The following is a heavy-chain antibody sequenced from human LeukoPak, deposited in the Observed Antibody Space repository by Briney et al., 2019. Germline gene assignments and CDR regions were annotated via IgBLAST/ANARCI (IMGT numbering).Heavy chain of an antibody. CDR1: GFTFGSYW. Sequence: GGSLRLSCAASGFTFGSYWMSWVRQAPGKGLEWVANIKQDGSEKYYVDSVKGRFTISRDNAKNSLYLQMNSLRAEDTAVYYCARDSRAYCGGDCYSYYYHYGMDVWGQGTTVTVSS. J-gene: IGHJ6*02. CDR3: ARDSRAYCGGDCYSYYYHYGMDV. CDR2: IKQDGSEK. D-gene: IGHD2-21*02. V-gene: IGHV3-7*01.